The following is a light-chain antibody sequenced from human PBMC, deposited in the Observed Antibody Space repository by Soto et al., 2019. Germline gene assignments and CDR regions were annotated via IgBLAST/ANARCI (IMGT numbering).Light chain of an antibody. CDR3: QQYNSYPT. CDR2: AAS. V-gene: IGKV1-39*01. Sequence: DIQMTESPSSLSASVGDRVTITCRASQSISSYLNWYQQRPGKAPKLRIYAASSLQSGVPSRLSGSGSGTEFTLTITSIQPDDFATYYCQQYNSYPTFGQGTKVDIK. J-gene: IGKJ1*01. CDR1: QSISSY.